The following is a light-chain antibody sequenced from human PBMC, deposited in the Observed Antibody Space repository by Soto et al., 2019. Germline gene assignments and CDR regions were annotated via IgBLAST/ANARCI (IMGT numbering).Light chain of an antibody. CDR2: AVS. CDR1: QHISSY. V-gene: IGKV1-12*01. J-gene: IGKJ1*01. CDR3: QQAYTLPWT. Sequence: DIQMTQSPSSVSASVGERVTITCRATQHISSYFAWYQQRPGKAPSLLIYAVSSLRSGVPSRFSGSGSGTDFTLTISSLQPEDFATYYCQQAYTLPWTFGQGPKVEIK.